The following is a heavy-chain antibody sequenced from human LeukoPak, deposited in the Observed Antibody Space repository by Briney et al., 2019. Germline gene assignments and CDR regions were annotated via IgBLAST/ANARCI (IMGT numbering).Heavy chain of an antibody. J-gene: IGHJ4*02. V-gene: IGHV3-43*02. Sequence: GGSLRLSCAASGFTFDDYAMHWVRQAPGKGLEWVSLISGDGGSTYYADSVKGRFTISRDNSKNSLYLQMNSLRTEDTAVYYCAKKDGATTSFDYWGQGTLVTVSS. CDR2: ISGDGGST. CDR3: AKKDGATTSFDY. CDR1: GFTFDDYA. D-gene: IGHD5-12*01.